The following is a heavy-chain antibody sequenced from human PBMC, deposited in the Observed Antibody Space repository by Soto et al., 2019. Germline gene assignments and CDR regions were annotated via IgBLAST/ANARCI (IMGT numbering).Heavy chain of an antibody. Sequence: GGSLRLSCAASGFTFSNAWMSWVRQAPGKGLEWVGRIKSKTEVGTTDYAGPVKGGFTISRDDSKNTLYLQMNSLKTEDTAVYYCTSLRPYWGQGTLVTVSS. CDR2: IKSKTEVGTT. CDR1: GFTFSNAW. D-gene: IGHD6-6*01. CDR3: TSLRPY. J-gene: IGHJ4*02. V-gene: IGHV3-15*01.